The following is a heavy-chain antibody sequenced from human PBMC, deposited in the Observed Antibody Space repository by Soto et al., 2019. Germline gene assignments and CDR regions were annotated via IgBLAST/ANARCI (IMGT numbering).Heavy chain of an antibody. D-gene: IGHD6-19*01. Sequence: GGSLRLSCAASGFTFSSYWMSWVRQAPGKGLEWVADIKQDGSEKYYVDSVKGRFTISRDNAKNSLYLQMNSLRAEDTAVYYCASHDDHFAYSSGFDYWGQGTLVTVSS. CDR3: ASHDDHFAYSSGFDY. CDR1: GFTFSSYW. CDR2: IKQDGSEK. J-gene: IGHJ4*02. V-gene: IGHV3-7*01.